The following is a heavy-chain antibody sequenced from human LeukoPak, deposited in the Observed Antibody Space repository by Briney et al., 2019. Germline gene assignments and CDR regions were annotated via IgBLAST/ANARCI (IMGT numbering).Heavy chain of an antibody. CDR2: ISGSGGAT. V-gene: IGHV3-23*01. CDR3: AKALTVPAAISGSYYYYMDV. Sequence: PGGSLRLSCAASGFTFNNYAMTWVRQAPGKGLEWVSGISGSGGATYYADSVKGRLTISRDNSKNTLYLQMNSLRAEDTAVFYCAKALTVPAAISGSYYYYMDVWGKGTTVTVSS. J-gene: IGHJ6*03. D-gene: IGHD2-2*01. CDR1: GFTFNNYA.